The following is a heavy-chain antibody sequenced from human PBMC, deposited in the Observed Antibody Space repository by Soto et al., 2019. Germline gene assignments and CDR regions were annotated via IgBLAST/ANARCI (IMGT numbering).Heavy chain of an antibody. J-gene: IGHJ4*02. V-gene: IGHV3-72*01. Sequence: EVQLVESGGGLVQPGGSLRLSCAASGFTFSDHYMDWVRQAPGKGLEWVGRTRNKANSYTTEYAASVKGRFTISRDDSKNSLYLQMNSLKTEDTAVYYCTRADYSSGWYVDYWGQGTLFTVSS. D-gene: IGHD6-19*01. CDR3: TRADYSSGWYVDY. CDR2: TRNKANSYTT. CDR1: GFTFSDHY.